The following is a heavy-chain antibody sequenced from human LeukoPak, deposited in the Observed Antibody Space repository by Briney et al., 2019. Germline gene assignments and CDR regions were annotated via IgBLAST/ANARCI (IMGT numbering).Heavy chain of an antibody. Sequence: GGSLRLSCAASGFTFSSYTMHWVRKAQGKGLGWVAVISYDATNEYSADSVKGRFTISRDNSKNTLYLQMNSLRAEDTAVYYCASPPHSSSWYYVYWGQGTLVTVSS. CDR1: GFTFSSYT. CDR2: ISYDATNE. J-gene: IGHJ4*02. CDR3: ASPPHSSSWYYVY. V-gene: IGHV3-30-3*01. D-gene: IGHD6-13*01.